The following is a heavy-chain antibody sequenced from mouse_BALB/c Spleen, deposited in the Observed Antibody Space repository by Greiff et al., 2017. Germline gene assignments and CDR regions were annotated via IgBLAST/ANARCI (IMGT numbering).Heavy chain of an antibody. CDR3: ARSGYRYDYAMDY. J-gene: IGHJ4*01. D-gene: IGHD2-14*01. CDR2: INPSTGYT. CDR1: GYTFTSYW. Sequence: VQVVESGAELAKPGASVKMSCKASGYTFTSYWMHWVKQRPGQGLEWIGYINPSTGYTEYNQKFKDKATLTADKSSSTAYMQLSSLTSEDSAVYYCARSGYRYDYAMDYWGQGTSVTVSS. V-gene: IGHV1-7*01.